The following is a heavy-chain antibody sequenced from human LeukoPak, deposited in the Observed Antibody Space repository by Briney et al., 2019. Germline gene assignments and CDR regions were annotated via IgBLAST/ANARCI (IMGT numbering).Heavy chain of an antibody. CDR3: ARGYGDHRWYYFDY. CDR2: GHYIGSA. J-gene: IGHJ4*02. D-gene: IGHD4-17*01. V-gene: IGHV4-61*05. Sequence: KTSETLSLTCTVSGGSISSTTYFWGWIRQPPGKGLEWIGYGHYIGSANYNPSLKSRVTISVDTSKNQFSLKLSSVTAADTAVYYCARGYGDHRWYYFDYWGQGTLVTVSS. CDR1: GGSISSTTYF.